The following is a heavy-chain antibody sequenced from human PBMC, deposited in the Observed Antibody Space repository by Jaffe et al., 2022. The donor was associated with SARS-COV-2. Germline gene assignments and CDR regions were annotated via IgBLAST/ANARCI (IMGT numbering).Heavy chain of an antibody. J-gene: IGHJ6*02. Sequence: QVQLVESGGGVVQPGRSLRLSCAASGFTFSSYGMHWVRQAPGKGLEWVAVISYDGSNKYYADSVKGRFTISRDNSKNTLYLQMNSLRAEDTAVYYCAKEGWDLGYYYYGMDVWGQGTTVTVSS. V-gene: IGHV3-30*18. CDR3: AKEGWDLGYYYYGMDV. D-gene: IGHD6-19*01. CDR1: GFTFSSYG. CDR2: ISYDGSNK.